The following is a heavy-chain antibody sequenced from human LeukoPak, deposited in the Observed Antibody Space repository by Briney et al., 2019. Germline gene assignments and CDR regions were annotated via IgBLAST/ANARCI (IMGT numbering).Heavy chain of an antibody. V-gene: IGHV4-39*01. J-gene: IGHJ4*02. CDR2: IYYSGST. Sequence: SETVFLTCTVSGGSISSHYWSWIRQPPGKGLEWIGNIYYSGSTYYNPSLKSRVTISVDKSKNQFSLTLNSATDANTAVYYCTRRRGGSSLFDYWGQGTLVTVSS. D-gene: IGHD6-13*01. CDR1: GGSISSHY. CDR3: TRRRGGSSLFDY.